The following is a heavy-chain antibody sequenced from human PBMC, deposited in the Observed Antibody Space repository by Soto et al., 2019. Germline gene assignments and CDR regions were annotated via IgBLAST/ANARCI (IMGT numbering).Heavy chain of an antibody. D-gene: IGHD2-15*01. J-gene: IGHJ6*02. CDR1: GGSISSGGYY. CDR3: ARDRGLGYCSGGSCYWNTGYYGMDV. CDR2: IYYSGST. Sequence: SETLSLTCTVSGGSISSGGYYWSWIRQHPGKGLEWIGYIYYSGSTYYNPSLKSRVTISVDTSKNQFSLKLSSVTAADTAVYYCARDRGLGYCSGGSCYWNTGYYGMDVWGQGTRVTVSS. V-gene: IGHV4-31*03.